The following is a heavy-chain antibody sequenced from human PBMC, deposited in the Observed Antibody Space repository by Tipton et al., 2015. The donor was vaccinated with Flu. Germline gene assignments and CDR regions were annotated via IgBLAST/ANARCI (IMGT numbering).Heavy chain of an antibody. CDR1: GFTFSSYW. J-gene: IGHJ4*02. CDR2: IKQDGSEK. D-gene: IGHD6-13*01. V-gene: IGHV3-7*01. CDR3: ARVGAAAAGKTRISVAHY. Sequence: SLRLSCAASGFTFSSYWMSWVRQAPGKGLEWVANIKQDGSEKYYVDSVKGRFTISRDNAKNSLYLQMNSLRAEDTAVYYCARVGAAAAGKTRISVAHYWGQGTLVTVSS.